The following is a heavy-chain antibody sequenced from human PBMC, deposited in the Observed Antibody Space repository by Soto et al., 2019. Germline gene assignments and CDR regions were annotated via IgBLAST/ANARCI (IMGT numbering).Heavy chain of an antibody. D-gene: IGHD2-8*01. CDR2: ISAYNGNT. CDR3: ARQRGIVLMVYAEPFDY. V-gene: IGHV1-18*01. Sequence: QVQLVQSGAEVKKPGASVKVSCKASGYTFTSYGISWVRQAPGQGLEWMGWISAYNGNTNYAQKLPGRVHITTDTSTSTAYMELRSLRSDDTAVYYCARQRGIVLMVYAEPFDYWGQGTLVTVSS. CDR1: GYTFTSYG. J-gene: IGHJ4*02.